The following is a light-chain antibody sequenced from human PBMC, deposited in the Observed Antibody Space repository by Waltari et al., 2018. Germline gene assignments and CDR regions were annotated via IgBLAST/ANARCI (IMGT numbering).Light chain of an antibody. V-gene: IGKV1-39*01. J-gene: IGKJ1*01. CDR2: AAS. Sequence: DIQMTQSPSSLSASVGDRGTITCRASQGISSYLNWYQQKPGKAPKLLIYAASSLQSGVPSRFSGSGSGTDFTLTISSLQPEDFATYFCQQSYSTPGTFGQGTKVEIK. CDR1: QGISSY. CDR3: QQSYSTPGT.